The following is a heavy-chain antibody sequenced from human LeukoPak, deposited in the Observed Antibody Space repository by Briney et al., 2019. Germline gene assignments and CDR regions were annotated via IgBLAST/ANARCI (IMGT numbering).Heavy chain of an antibody. J-gene: IGHJ4*02. CDR1: GFTFSSYA. CDR2: ISGSGGST. D-gene: IGHD3-9*01. V-gene: IGHV3-23*01. Sequence: GGSLRLSCAASGFTFSSYAMSWARQAPGKGLEWVSAISGSGGSTYYADSVKGRFTISRDNSRNTVFLQMYSLRAEDTAVYYCAKGGLRSGYSFDDWGQGTLVTVSS. CDR3: AKGGLRSGYSFDD.